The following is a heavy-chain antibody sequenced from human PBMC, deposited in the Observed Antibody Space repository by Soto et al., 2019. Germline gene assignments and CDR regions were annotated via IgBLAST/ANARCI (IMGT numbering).Heavy chain of an antibody. CDR2: ISGSGGST. D-gene: IGHD1-26*01. V-gene: IGHV3-23*01. Sequence: GGSLRLSCAASGFTFSSYAMSWVRQAPGKGLEWVSAISGSGGSTYYADSVKGRFTISRDNSKKTVYVQMNSLRVEDTAIYYCAKDRSYYPQNWFDPWGQGTLVTVS. CDR3: AKDRSYYPQNWFDP. J-gene: IGHJ5*02. CDR1: GFTFSSYA.